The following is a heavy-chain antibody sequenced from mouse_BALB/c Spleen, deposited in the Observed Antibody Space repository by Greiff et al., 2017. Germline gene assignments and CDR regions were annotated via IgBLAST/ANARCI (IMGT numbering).Heavy chain of an antibody. Sequence: EVKLMESGGGLVQPGGSRKLSCAASGFTFSSFGMHWVRQAPEKGLEWVAYISSGSSTIYYADTVKGRFTISRDNPKNTLFLQMTSLRSEDTAMYYCARSQGHAMDYWGQGTSVTVSS. CDR2: ISSGSSTI. CDR3: ARSQGHAMDY. V-gene: IGHV5-17*02. J-gene: IGHJ4*01. CDR1: GFTFSSFG.